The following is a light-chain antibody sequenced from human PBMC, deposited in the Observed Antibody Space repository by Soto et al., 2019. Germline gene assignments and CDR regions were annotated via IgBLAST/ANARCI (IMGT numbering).Light chain of an antibody. CDR1: QSVNSN. CDR3: QRYDDWLRLT. CDR2: GAS. J-gene: IGKJ4*01. Sequence: ETVMTHSPATLSVSPVERATLSCSSSQSVNSNLAWYQQKLGQAPRVLIYGASTRATGIPARFSGSGSGTEFTLTISSLQSEDFAVYFCQRYDDWLRLTFGGGTKVDIK. V-gene: IGKV3-15*01.